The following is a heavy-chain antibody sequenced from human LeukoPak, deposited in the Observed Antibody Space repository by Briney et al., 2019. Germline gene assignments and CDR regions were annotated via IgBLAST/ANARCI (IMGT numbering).Heavy chain of an antibody. CDR1: GGSISGYF. D-gene: IGHD2-21*01. Sequence: SETLSLTCSVSGGSISGYFWSWIRQPAGKGLEWIGRIYTSRTTNYNPSLASRVNLSIDTSKNQFSLRLTSVTAADTAVYYCARLVRGSASYFDHWGQGTPVTVSS. CDR3: ARLVRGSASYFDH. J-gene: IGHJ4*02. V-gene: IGHV4-4*07. CDR2: IYTSRTT.